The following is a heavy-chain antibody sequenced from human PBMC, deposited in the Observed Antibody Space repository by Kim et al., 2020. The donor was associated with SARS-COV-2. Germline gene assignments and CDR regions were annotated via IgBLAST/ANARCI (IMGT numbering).Heavy chain of an antibody. J-gene: IGHJ4*02. D-gene: IGHD2-15*01. CDR2: IIPIFGTA. V-gene: IGHV1-69*13. Sequence: SVKVSCKASGGTFSSYAISWVRQAPGQGLEWMGGIIPIFGTANYAQKFQGRVTITADESTSTAYMELSSLRSEDTAVYYCASSFGSIPQKQRYCSGGSCGYFDYWGQGTLVTVSS. CDR1: GGTFSSYA. CDR3: ASSFGSIPQKQRYCSGGSCGYFDY.